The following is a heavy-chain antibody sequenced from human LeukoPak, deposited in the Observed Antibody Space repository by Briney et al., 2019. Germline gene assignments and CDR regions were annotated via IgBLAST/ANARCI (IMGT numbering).Heavy chain of an antibody. J-gene: IGHJ4*02. Sequence: PSETLSLTCTVSGGSISSYYWSWIRQPPGKGLEWIGYIYYSGSTNYNPSLKSRVTISVDTSKNQFSLKLSSVTAADTAVYYCARGGEMATIGGDYFDYWGQGTLVTVSS. CDR1: GGSISSYY. CDR3: ARGGEMATIGGDYFDY. CDR2: IYYSGST. V-gene: IGHV4-59*01. D-gene: IGHD5-24*01.